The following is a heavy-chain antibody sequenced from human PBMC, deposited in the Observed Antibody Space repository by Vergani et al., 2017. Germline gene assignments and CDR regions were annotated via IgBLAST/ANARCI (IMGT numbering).Heavy chain of an antibody. CDR1: GFTVSSNY. CDR2: IYSGGST. CDR3: ARDGSGSYYHHWFDP. D-gene: IGHD3-10*01. J-gene: IGHJ5*02. Sequence: VQLVESGGGLVQPGGSLRLSCAASGFTVSSNYMSWVRQAPGKGLEWVSVIYSGGSTYYADSVKGRFTISRDNSKNTLYLQMNSLRAEDTAVYYCARDGSGSYYHHWFDPWGQGTLVTVSS. V-gene: IGHV3-66*02.